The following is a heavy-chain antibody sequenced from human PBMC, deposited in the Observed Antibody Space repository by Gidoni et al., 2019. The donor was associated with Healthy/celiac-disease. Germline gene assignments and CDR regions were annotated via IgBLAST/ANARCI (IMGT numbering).Heavy chain of an antibody. CDR1: GGTFSSYA. J-gene: IGHJ6*02. V-gene: IGHV1-69*01. CDR2: IIPILGTA. D-gene: IGHD4-17*01. CDR3: ARDQGDEATVVSLYYYYGMDV. Sequence: QVQLVQSGAEVKKPGSSVKVSCKASGGTFSSYAISWVRQAPGQGLEWMGVIIPILGTANYAQKFQGRVTITADESTSTAYMELSSLRSEDTAVYYCARDQGDEATVVSLYYYYGMDVWGQGTTVTVSS.